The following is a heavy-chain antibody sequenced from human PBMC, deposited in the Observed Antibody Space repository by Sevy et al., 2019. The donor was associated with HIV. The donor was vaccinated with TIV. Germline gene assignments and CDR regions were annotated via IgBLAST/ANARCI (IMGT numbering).Heavy chain of an antibody. CDR2: IKEDGSGR. CDR1: GFKLGSYW. Sequence: GGSLRLSCAASGFKLGSYWMTWVRQAPGKGLEWVANIKEDGSGRFYVDSVRGRFTVSRDNAKKTLYLQMNNLRGEDTALYYCARLYSSSSGRGLDNWGQGTLVTVSS. V-gene: IGHV3-7*01. J-gene: IGHJ4*02. D-gene: IGHD6-6*01. CDR3: ARLYSSSSGRGLDN.